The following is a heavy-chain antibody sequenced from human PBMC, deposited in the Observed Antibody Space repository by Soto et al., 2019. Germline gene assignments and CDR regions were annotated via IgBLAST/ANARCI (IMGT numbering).Heavy chain of an antibody. V-gene: IGHV4-39*01. CDR2: IFYSGIT. J-gene: IGHJ1*01. Sequence: SETLSLTCTVSGASISSSTYYWGWIRQPPGKGLEWIGNIFYSGITYHNPSLRSRVTMYVDTSKNQFSLRLSSVTAADTAVYYCARLPAPGIPEYFQHWGQGTLLTVSS. D-gene: IGHD6-13*01. CDR3: ARLPAPGIPEYFQH. CDR1: GASISSSTYY.